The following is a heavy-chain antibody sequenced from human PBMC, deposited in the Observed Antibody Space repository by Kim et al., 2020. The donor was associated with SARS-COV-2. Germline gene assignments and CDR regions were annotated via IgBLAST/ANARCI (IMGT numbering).Heavy chain of an antibody. D-gene: IGHD6-13*01. CDR1: GFSFSNYA. Sequence: GGSLRLSCAASGFSFSNYAMVWVRQAPGKGLEWVALISYDGTNKDYADSVKGRFTISRDNSKSTLYLQMNSLRVADTAVYFCARKPTTSSWSYYFEYWGQGTLVTVSS. V-gene: IGHV3-30*04. CDR2: ISYDGTNK. CDR3: ARKPTTSSWSYYFEY. J-gene: IGHJ4*01.